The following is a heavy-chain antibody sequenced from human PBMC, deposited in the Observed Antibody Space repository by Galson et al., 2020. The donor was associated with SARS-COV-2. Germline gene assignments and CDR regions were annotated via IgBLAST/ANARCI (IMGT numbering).Heavy chain of an antibody. V-gene: IGHV4-61*02. J-gene: IGHJ4*02. D-gene: IGHD6-19*01. CDR2: IHTSGNT. CDR1: GGSISSGSYY. CDR3: AGGPVAGTGS. Sequence: SETLSLTCTVSGGSISSGSYYWSWIRQPAGKGLEWIGRIHTSGNTNYNPSLKNRVTISLDTSKNQFALKLTSVTAADTAVYYCAGGPVAGTGSGGQGTLVTVSS.